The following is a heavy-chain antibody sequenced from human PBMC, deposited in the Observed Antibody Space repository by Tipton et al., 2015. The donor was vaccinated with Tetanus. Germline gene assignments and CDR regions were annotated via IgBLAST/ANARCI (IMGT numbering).Heavy chain of an antibody. CDR3: ARDYFGSRSNYYFDY. V-gene: IGHV1-69*01. CDR2: ITPIFGTT. CDR1: GGTFTNYA. Sequence: QSGPEVKKPGSSVKVSCKASGGTFTNYALSWVRQAPGQGLEWVGGITPIFGTTNSAPKFQGRVTITADESTNTAYMELSSLRSDDTAVYYCARDYFGSRSNYYFDYWGQGSQVSVSS. D-gene: IGHD3-10*01. J-gene: IGHJ4*02.